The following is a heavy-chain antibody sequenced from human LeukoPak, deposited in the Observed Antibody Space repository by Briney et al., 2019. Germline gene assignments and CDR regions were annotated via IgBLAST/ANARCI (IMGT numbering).Heavy chain of an antibody. V-gene: IGHV4-34*01. CDR2: INHSGST. CDR3: ARALYSMTTVTTEYWFDY. D-gene: IGHD4-17*01. CDR1: GGSFSGYY. Sequence: SETLSLTCAVYGGSFSGYYWSWIRQPPGKGLEWIGEINHSGSTNYNPSLKSRVTISVDTSKNQFSLKLTSVTAADTAVYYCARALYSMTTVTTEYWFDYWGQGTLVTVSS. J-gene: IGHJ4*02.